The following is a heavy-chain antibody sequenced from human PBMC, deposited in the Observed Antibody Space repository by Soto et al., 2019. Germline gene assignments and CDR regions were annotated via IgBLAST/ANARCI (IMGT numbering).Heavy chain of an antibody. V-gene: IGHV3-23*01. J-gene: IGHJ6*02. D-gene: IGHD6-19*01. Sequence: EVQLLESGGGLVQPGGSLRLSCAASGFTFSSYAMSWVRQAPGKGLEWVSAISGSGGSTYYADSVKGRFTISRDNSKNTLYLQMNSLRAEDTAVYYCASQTRGGGWLPYYYYGMDVWGQTTTVTVSS. CDR1: GFTFSSYA. CDR2: ISGSGGST. CDR3: ASQTRGGGWLPYYYYGMDV.